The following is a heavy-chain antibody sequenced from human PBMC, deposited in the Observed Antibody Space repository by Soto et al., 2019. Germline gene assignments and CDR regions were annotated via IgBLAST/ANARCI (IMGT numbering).Heavy chain of an antibody. V-gene: IGHV1-69*06. Sequence: QVQLVQSGAEVKKPGSSVKVSCKASGGTFSSYTINWVRQAPGQGLEWMGGLVPIFGTANYAQKFQGRVTITADTSTSTFYLDLSSLRSEDTAIYYCAREDDTSCYYSWFDPWGQGTLVTVSS. J-gene: IGHJ5*02. CDR2: LVPIFGTA. CDR1: GGTFSSYT. D-gene: IGHD3-22*01. CDR3: AREDDTSCYYSWFDP.